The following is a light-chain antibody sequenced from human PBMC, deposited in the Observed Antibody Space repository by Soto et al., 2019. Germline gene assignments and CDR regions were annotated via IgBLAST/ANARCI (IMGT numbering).Light chain of an antibody. Sequence: EIVLIQSPATLSLSPGERATLSCRASQSVSNSLAWYQQKPGQAPRLLIYDASNRATGIPARFSGSGSGTDFTLTISSLEPEDFAVYYCQQRSNWPLTFGGGTKVAIK. CDR2: DAS. J-gene: IGKJ4*01. CDR1: QSVSNS. CDR3: QQRSNWPLT. V-gene: IGKV3-11*01.